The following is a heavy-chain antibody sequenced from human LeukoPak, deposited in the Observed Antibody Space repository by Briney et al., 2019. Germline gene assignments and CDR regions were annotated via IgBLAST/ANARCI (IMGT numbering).Heavy chain of an antibody. CDR2: LSESGDST. V-gene: IGHV3-23*01. CDR1: GFTFSSYG. J-gene: IGHJ4*02. Sequence: PGGSLRLSCAASGFTFSSYGMSWVRQAPGKGLVWVSALSESGDSTYYADSVKGRFTISRDNSNDTLYLQMNSLRAEDTALYYCAKTYDRHGLQYFDYWGQGTLVTVSS. D-gene: IGHD1-1*01. CDR3: AKTYDRHGLQYFDY.